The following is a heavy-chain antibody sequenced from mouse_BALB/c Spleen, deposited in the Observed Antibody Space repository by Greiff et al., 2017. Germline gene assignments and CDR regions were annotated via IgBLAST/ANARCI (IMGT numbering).Heavy chain of an antibody. D-gene: IGHD2-3*01. J-gene: IGHJ4*01. V-gene: IGHV1S126*01. CDR1: GYSFTSYW. Sequence: QVQLHQSGPQLVRPGASVKISCKASGYSFTSYWMHWVKQRPGQGLEWIGMIDPSDSETRLNQKFKDKATLTVDKSSSTAYMQLSSPTSEDSAVYYCARGDGYYAMDYWGQGTSVTVSS. CDR2: IDPSDSET. CDR3: ARGDGYYAMDY.